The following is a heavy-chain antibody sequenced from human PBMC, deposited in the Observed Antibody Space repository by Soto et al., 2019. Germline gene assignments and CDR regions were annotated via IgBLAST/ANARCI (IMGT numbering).Heavy chain of an antibody. CDR3: ARCISAAGPIDY. V-gene: IGHV4-4*02. D-gene: IGHD6-13*01. J-gene: IGHJ4*02. CDR1: GGSISSSNW. CDR2: IYHSGST. Sequence: QVQLQESGPGLVKPSGTLSLTCAVSGGSISSSNWWSWVRQPPGKGMEWIGEIYHSGSTNYNPSRKSLVTISADKSTNQFSLRLRSVPASDTAVYYCARCISAAGPIDYWGQGTLVTFSS.